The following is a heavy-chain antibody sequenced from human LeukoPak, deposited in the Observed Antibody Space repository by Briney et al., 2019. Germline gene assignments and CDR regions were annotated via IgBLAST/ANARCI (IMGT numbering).Heavy chain of an antibody. CDR1: GVSISSYY. D-gene: IGHD5-12*01. CDR3: ALGYSGYDSYYFDY. J-gene: IGHJ4*02. CDR2: IYYSGST. V-gene: IGHV4-59*01. Sequence: SETLSLTCTVSGVSISSYYWSWIRQPPGKGLEWIGYIYYSGSTNYNPSLKSRVTISVDTSKNQFSLKLSSVTAADTAVYYCALGYSGYDSYYFDYWGQGTLVTVSS.